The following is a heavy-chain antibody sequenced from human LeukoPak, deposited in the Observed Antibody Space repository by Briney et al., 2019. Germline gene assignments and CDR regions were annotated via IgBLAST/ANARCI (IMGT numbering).Heavy chain of an antibody. CDR3: ASRIAAAANDAFDI. Sequence: PGGSLRLSCAASGFTFSSYGMHWVRQAPGKGLEWVAVIWYDGSNKYYADSVKGRFTISRDNSKNTLYLQMNSLRAEHTAVYYCASRIAAAANDAFDIWGQGTMVTVSS. V-gene: IGHV3-33*01. CDR2: IWYDGSNK. D-gene: IGHD6-13*01. J-gene: IGHJ3*02. CDR1: GFTFSSYG.